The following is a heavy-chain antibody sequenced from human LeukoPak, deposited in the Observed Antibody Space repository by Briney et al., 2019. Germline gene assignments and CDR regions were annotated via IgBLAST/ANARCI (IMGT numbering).Heavy chain of an antibody. CDR2: ISGGSSFI. Sequence: PSETLSLTCTVSGGSISSSSYYWGWIRQPPGKGLDWVSSISGGSSFIYYPDSVKGRFTISRDNPKTSLFLQMNSLRAEDTAVYYCARESSGYFYWGQGTLVTVSS. V-gene: IGHV3-21*01. CDR1: GGSISSSS. D-gene: IGHD3-22*01. J-gene: IGHJ4*02. CDR3: ARESSGYFY.